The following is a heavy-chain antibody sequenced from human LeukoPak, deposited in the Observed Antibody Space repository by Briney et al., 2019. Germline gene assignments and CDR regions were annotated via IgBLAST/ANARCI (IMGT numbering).Heavy chain of an antibody. CDR1: GGSISSSSYY. V-gene: IGHV4-39*07. Sequence: ASETLSLTRTVSGGSISSSSYYWGWIRQPPGKGLEWIGSIYYSGSTYYNPSLNSRVTLSVDKSKNQFSLTLTSVTAADTAVYYCARNAYYCMDVWGKGTTVTVSS. J-gene: IGHJ6*03. CDR3: ARNAYYCMDV. CDR2: IYYSGST.